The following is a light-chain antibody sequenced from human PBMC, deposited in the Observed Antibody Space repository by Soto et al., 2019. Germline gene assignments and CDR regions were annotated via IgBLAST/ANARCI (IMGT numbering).Light chain of an antibody. CDR3: QQYGSSPRLA. Sequence: EIVLTQSPSTLSLSPGERATLSCRASQSISSNYSAWYQRKPGQAPRLLIHGASSRATGIPDRFSGSGSGTDFTLTISRLEPEDFAVYYCQQYGSSPRLAFGGGTKVDIK. J-gene: IGKJ4*01. CDR1: QSISSNY. V-gene: IGKV3-20*01. CDR2: GAS.